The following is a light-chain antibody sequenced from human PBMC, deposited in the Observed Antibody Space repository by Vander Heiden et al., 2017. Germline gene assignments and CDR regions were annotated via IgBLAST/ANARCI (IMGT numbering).Light chain of an antibody. CDR2: GAS. CDR3: QQYNNWPLYT. CDR1: QSVTSN. Sequence: EIVMTQSPATLSVSPGERTTLSCRASQSVTSNLAWDQQKPGQAPRLLIYGASTRATGIPARFSGSGSGTEFTLTISSLQFEDFAVYYCQQYNNWPLYTFGQGTKLEIK. V-gene: IGKV3-15*01. J-gene: IGKJ2*01.